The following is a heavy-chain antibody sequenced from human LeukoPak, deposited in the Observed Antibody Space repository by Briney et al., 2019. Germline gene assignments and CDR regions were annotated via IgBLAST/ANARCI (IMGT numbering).Heavy chain of an antibody. J-gene: IGHJ4*02. CDR1: GGSISSYY. CDR3: ARGVITFGGVIVAPYYFDY. D-gene: IGHD3-16*02. Sequence: SETLSLTCTVSGGSISSYYWSWIRQPPGKGLEWIGYIYYSGSTNYNPSLKSRVTISVDTSKNQFSLKLSSVTAADRAVYYCARGVITFGGVIVAPYYFDYWGQGTLVTVSS. V-gene: IGHV4-59*01. CDR2: IYYSGST.